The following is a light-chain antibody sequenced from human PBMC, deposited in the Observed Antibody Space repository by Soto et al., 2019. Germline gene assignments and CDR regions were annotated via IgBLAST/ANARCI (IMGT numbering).Light chain of an antibody. CDR3: EQYNNWLSIT. CDR2: AAS. V-gene: IGKV3-15*01. CDR1: QSVSGN. Sequence: EIVMTQSPATLSVSPGERATLSCRASQSVSGNLAWYQQKPGQAPRLLIYAASTRATGIPARFSGSGSGTEFTLTISSLQSEDVADYYCEQYNNWLSITFGPGTNVAI. J-gene: IGKJ3*01.